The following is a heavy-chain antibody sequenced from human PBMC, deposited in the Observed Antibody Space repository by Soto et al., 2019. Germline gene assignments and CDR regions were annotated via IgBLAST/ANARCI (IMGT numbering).Heavy chain of an antibody. CDR1: CGSFSGDY. CDR2: IYYSGST. D-gene: IGHD2-21*01. Sequence: SETLSLTCAVYCGSFSGDYWSWIRQPPGKGLEWIGNIYYSGSTYYNPSLKSRVTISIDTSKNQFSLKLSSVTAADTAVYYCARDVWPYYFDYWGQGTLVTVSS. V-gene: IGHV4-34*09. J-gene: IGHJ4*02. CDR3: ARDVWPYYFDY.